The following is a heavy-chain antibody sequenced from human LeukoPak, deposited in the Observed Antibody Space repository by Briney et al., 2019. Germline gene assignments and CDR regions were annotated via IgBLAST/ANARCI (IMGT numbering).Heavy chain of an antibody. CDR3: ARGLAVYAIDEYFQH. J-gene: IGHJ1*01. D-gene: IGHD2-8*01. CDR1: GGSFSGYY. Sequence: SETLSLTCAVYGGSFSGYYWSWIRQPPGKWLEWIGEINHSGSTNYNPSLKSRVTISVDTSKNQFSLKLSSVTAADTAVYYCARGLAVYAIDEYFQHWGQGTLVTVSS. CDR2: INHSGST. V-gene: IGHV4-34*01.